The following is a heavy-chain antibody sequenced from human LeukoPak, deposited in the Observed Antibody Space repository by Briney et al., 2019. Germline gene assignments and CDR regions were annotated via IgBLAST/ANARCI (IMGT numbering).Heavy chain of an antibody. V-gene: IGHV1-18*01. CDR1: GYTFTDCG. CDR2: INVDNGHT. Sequence: ASVKVSCKASGYTFTDCGITWLRQAPGQGPEWVGWINVDNGHTRCAPKFQGRVTMTRDTSTSTVYMELSSLRSEDTAVYYCARGGPVVVPAAIPYYYYYGMDVWGQGTTVTVSS. J-gene: IGHJ6*02. D-gene: IGHD2-2*02. CDR3: ARGGPVVVPAAIPYYYYYGMDV.